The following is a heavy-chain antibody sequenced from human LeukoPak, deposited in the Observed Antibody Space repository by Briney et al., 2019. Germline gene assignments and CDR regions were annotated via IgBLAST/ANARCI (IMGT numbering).Heavy chain of an antibody. V-gene: IGHV3-23*01. J-gene: IGHJ4*02. CDR1: GFRYSDYS. CDR2: ISGSGGST. Sequence: GGSLRLSCVASGFRYSDYSMNWYRQAPGKGLGWVSAISGSGGSTYYADSVKGRFTISRDNSKNTLYLQMNSLRAEDTAVYYCAKSPGGYSGYVDYWGQGTLVTVSS. D-gene: IGHD5-12*01. CDR3: AKSPGGYSGYVDY.